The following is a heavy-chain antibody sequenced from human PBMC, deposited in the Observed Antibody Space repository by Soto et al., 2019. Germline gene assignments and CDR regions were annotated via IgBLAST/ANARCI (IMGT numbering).Heavy chain of an antibody. J-gene: IGHJ6*02. CDR2: IYPGDSDT. CDR3: AASIFYYGMDV. Sequence: EVQLVQSGAEVKKPGESLKISCKGSGYTFTNYWIGWVRQMPGKGLEWMGIIYPGDSDTKYNPSFQGQVTISADKSITTTYLQWSSLKASDTAIYYCAASIFYYGMDVWGRGTTVTVSS. CDR1: GYTFTNYW. V-gene: IGHV5-51*01.